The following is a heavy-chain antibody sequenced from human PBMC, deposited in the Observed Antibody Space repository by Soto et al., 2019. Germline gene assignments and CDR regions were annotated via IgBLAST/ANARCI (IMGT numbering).Heavy chain of an antibody. J-gene: IGHJ4*02. Sequence: EVQLVESGGGLVQPGGSLRLSCAASGFTFSDYWMSWVRQAPGKGPEWVANIRGDGSENYYVDSVQGRCTISRDNATSTLFLQMNSLRAEDPAVYYCATWVGAVPGSNWGQGTLVTVSP. CDR1: GFTFSDYW. D-gene: IGHD6-19*01. V-gene: IGHV3-7*05. CDR3: ATWVGAVPGSN. CDR2: IRGDGSEN.